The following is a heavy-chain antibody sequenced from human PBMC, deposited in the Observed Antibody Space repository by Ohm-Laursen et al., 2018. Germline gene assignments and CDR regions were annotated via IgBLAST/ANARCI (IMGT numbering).Heavy chain of an antibody. J-gene: IGHJ5*02. Sequence: SETLSLTCTVSGGAISNYYWSWIRQPPGKGLEWIGHINYSGNTNYNPSLKSRVTIPVDTPKNQFSLKLSSVTAADTAVYYCARQEGYCSSTSCYEVWFDPWGQGTLVTVSS. CDR2: INYSGNT. V-gene: IGHV4-59*08. CDR3: ARQEGYCSSTSCYEVWFDP. D-gene: IGHD2-2*01. CDR1: GGAISNYY.